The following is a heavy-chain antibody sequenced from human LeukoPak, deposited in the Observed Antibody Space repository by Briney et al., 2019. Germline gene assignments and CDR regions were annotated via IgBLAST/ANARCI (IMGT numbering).Heavy chain of an antibody. Sequence: SETLSLTCTVSGGSISSSSYYWGWIRQPPGKGLEWIGSIYYSGSTYYNPSLKSRATISVDTSKNQFSLKLSSVTAADTAVYYCARGLDNYGDRRYYFDYWGQGTLVTVSA. CDR2: IYYSGST. V-gene: IGHV4-39*07. CDR1: GGSISSSSYY. D-gene: IGHD4-17*01. CDR3: ARGLDNYGDRRYYFDY. J-gene: IGHJ4*02.